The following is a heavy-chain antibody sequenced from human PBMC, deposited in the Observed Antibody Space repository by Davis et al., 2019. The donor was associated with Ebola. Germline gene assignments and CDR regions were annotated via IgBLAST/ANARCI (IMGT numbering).Heavy chain of an antibody. Sequence: AASVKVSCKASGYSFTSYAMSWVRQAPGQGLEWMGWINTNTGNPTYAQGFTGRFVFSVDTSVTTAYLQVSSLGADDTAVYYCARGVIVAGRIRNWYFDLWGRGTLVTVSS. V-gene: IGHV7-4-1*02. J-gene: IGHJ2*01. CDR1: GYSFTSYA. D-gene: IGHD5-12*01. CDR2: INTNTGNP. CDR3: ARGVIVAGRIRNWYFDL.